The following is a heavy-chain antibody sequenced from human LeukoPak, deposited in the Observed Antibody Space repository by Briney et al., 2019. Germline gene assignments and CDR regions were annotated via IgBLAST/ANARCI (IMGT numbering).Heavy chain of an antibody. CDR1: GYTFTSYG. V-gene: IGHV1-18*01. D-gene: IGHD4-17*01. CDR3: ARDNGDYAIDY. Sequence: ASVKVSCKASGYTFTSYGINWVRQAPGQGLEWMGWISAYNKRNYAQKFQGRVTMTRDTSISTAYMELSRLRSDDTAVYYCARDNGDYAIDYWGQGTLVTVSS. CDR2: ISAYNKR. J-gene: IGHJ4*02.